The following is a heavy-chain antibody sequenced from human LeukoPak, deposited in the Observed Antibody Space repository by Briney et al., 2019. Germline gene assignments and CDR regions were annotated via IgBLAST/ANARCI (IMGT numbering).Heavy chain of an antibody. D-gene: IGHD3-10*01. CDR3: ARLGSQHFASGSEVNY. J-gene: IGHJ4*02. Sequence: SETLSLTCFVSGDSISKSNYYWGWIRQPPGKGLEWIGTINYSGNTYYKSSLKSRVTISVDTSQNSFSMKLSSVTAADTAMYYCARLGSQHFASGSEVNYWGQGTLVTVSS. CDR1: GDSISKSNYY. CDR2: INYSGNT. V-gene: IGHV4-39*02.